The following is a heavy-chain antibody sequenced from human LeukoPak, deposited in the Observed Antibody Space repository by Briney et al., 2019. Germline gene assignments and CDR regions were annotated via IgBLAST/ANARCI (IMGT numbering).Heavy chain of an antibody. CDR2: IYYTGNT. Sequence: KPSETLSLTCTVSGGSIGSSTYYWGWIRHPPGKGLEWIGSIYYTGNTYYNPSLKSRVTIYVDTSQNQFSLKLSSVTAADTAVYYCARRVEDYYDSSGYYSDAFDIWGQGTMVTVSS. V-gene: IGHV4-39*01. D-gene: IGHD3-22*01. J-gene: IGHJ3*02. CDR1: GGSIGSSTYY. CDR3: ARRVEDYYDSSGYYSDAFDI.